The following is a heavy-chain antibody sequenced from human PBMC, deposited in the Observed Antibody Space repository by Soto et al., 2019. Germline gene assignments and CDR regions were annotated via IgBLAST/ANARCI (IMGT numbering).Heavy chain of an antibody. V-gene: IGHV3-23*01. CDR3: AKDLPFDP. J-gene: IGHJ5*02. Sequence: PGGSMRLSCAASTFTFSSYGMSWDRQSPGKGLGWVSAISGSGGSTYYADSVKGRFTISRDNSKNTLYLQMNSLRAEDTAVYYCAKDLPFDPWGQGTLVTVSS. CDR2: ISGSGGST. CDR1: TFTFSSYG.